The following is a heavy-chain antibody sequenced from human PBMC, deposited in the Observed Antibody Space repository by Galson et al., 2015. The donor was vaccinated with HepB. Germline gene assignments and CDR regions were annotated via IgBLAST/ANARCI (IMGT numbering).Heavy chain of an antibody. CDR2: LSGSGKTT. CDR3: TKEGGSSSVGRSFDF. V-gene: IGHV3-23*01. CDR1: GFTFINYA. Sequence: SLRLSCAASGFTFINYAMSWVRQAPGKGLEWVSSLSGSGKTTYYADSVKGRFIISRDNSKNTLYLQMSSLRVDDTAVYYCTKEGGSSSVGRSFDFWGQGTLVTVSS. J-gene: IGHJ4*02. D-gene: IGHD6-6*01.